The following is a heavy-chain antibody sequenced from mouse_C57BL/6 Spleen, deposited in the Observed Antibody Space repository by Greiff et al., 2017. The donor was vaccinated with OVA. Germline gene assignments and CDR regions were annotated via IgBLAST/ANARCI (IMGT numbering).Heavy chain of an antibody. CDR1: GYSITSGYY. J-gene: IGHJ2*01. Sequence: EVQLQESGPGLVKPYQSLSLTCSVTGYSITSGYYWNWIRQFPGNKLEWMGYISYDGSNNYNPSLKNRISITRDTSKNQFFLKLNSVTTEDTATYYCARDRGTMVTDYWGQGTTLTVSS. CDR3: ARDRGTMVTDY. V-gene: IGHV3-6*01. D-gene: IGHD2-2*01. CDR2: ISYDGSN.